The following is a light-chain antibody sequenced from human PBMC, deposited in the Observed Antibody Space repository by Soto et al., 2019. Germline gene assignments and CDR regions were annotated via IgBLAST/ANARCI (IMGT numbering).Light chain of an antibody. CDR3: QAWDSSTSNYV. CDR1: KLGNKY. V-gene: IGLV3-1*01. Sequence: SYELSQPPSVSVSPGQTASITCSGDKLGNKYVCWYQQKPGRSPVLVIYQDSRRPSGIPERFSGSNSGNTATLTISGTQALDEADYYCQAWDSSTSNYVFGPGTKVTVL. CDR2: QDS. J-gene: IGLJ1*01.